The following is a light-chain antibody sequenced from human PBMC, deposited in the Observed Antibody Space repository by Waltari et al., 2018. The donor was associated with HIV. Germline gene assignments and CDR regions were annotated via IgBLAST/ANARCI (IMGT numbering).Light chain of an antibody. V-gene: IGKV3-20*01. CDR1: QRVTSSY. CDR2: GAS. Sequence: EIVLTQSPGTPSLSPGERATLSCRASQRVTSSYLAWYQQKPGQAPRLLIYGASSRATGIPDRFSGSGSGTDFTLTISRLEPEDFAVYYCQRYGSSYTFGQGTKLEIK. CDR3: QRYGSSYT. J-gene: IGKJ2*01.